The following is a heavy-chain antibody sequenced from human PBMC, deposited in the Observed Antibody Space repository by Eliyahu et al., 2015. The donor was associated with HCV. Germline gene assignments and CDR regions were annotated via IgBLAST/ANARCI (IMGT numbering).Heavy chain of an antibody. D-gene: IGHD6-19*01. CDR1: GGSITTYY. J-gene: IGHJ5*02. CDR2: LHYSGST. CDR3: ASGGGGIAVAGTGGWFDP. Sequence: QVQLQESGPGLVKPSETLSLTCXVSGGSITTYYWSWIRQPPGKGLEWIGXLHYSGSTNNTPSLKSRVTISVDTSKNQFSLNLTSVTAADTAVYYCASGGGGIAVAGTGGWFDPWGQGTLVTVSS. V-gene: IGHV4-59*01.